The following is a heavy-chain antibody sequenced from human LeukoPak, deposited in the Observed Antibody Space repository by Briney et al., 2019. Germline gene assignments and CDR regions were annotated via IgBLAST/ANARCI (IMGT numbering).Heavy chain of an antibody. J-gene: IGHJ6*02. V-gene: IGHV3-48*02. Sequence: GGSLSLSCAASGFTFSSYSMNWVRQAPGKGLEWVSYISSSSSTIYYADSVKGRFTISRDNAKNSLYLQMNSLRDEDTAVYYCARENSSSWDYYYGMDVWGQGTTVTVSS. CDR3: ARENSSSWDYYYGMDV. CDR2: ISSSSSTI. CDR1: GFTFSSYS. D-gene: IGHD6-13*01.